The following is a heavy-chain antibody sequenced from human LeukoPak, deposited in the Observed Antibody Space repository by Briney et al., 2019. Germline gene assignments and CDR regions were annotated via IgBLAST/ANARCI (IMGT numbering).Heavy chain of an antibody. D-gene: IGHD5-12*01. J-gene: IGHJ4*02. CDR3: ARGPSGYRNT. Sequence: GGSLRLSCAASEFSVGSNYMTWVRQAPGKGLEWVSLIYSGGSTYYADSVKGRFTISRDNSKNTLYLQMNSLRAEDTAVYYCARGPSGYRNTGGQGTLVTVSS. CDR2: IYSGGST. CDR1: EFSVGSNY. V-gene: IGHV3-66*01.